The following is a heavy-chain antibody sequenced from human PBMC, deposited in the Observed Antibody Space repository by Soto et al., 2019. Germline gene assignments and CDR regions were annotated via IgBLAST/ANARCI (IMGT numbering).Heavy chain of an antibody. D-gene: IGHD3-3*01. CDR3: ARGTFWSGYYTDY. CDR2: IYYSGST. J-gene: IGHJ4*02. Sequence: SATLSITCTVSGGSISSGGYYWSWIRQHPGKGLEWIGYIYYSGSTYYNPSLKSRVTISVDTSKNQFSLKLSSVTAADTAVYYCARGTFWSGYYTDYWGQGTLVTVSS. V-gene: IGHV4-31*03. CDR1: GGSISSGGYY.